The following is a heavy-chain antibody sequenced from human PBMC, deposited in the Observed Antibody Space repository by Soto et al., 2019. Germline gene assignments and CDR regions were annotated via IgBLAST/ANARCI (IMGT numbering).Heavy chain of an antibody. Sequence: PGESLKISCQGSGYSFTSYWISWVRQMPGKGLEWMGRIDPSDSYTNFSPSFQGHVTISVDKSISTAYLQCSSLKASDTAIYYCARHEGGSNYFGPWGQGALVTVSS. V-gene: IGHV5-10-1*01. CDR1: GYSFTSYW. D-gene: IGHD1-1*01. CDR3: ARHEGGSNYFGP. CDR2: IDPSDSYT. J-gene: IGHJ5*02.